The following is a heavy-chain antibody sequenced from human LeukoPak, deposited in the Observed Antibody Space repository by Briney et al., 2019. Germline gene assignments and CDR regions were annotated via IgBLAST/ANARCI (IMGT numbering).Heavy chain of an antibody. V-gene: IGHV4-31*03. CDR1: GGSISSGGYY. J-gene: IGHJ4*02. CDR2: IYYSGST. D-gene: IGHD3-10*01. Sequence: SETLSLTCTVSGGSISSGGYYWSWIRQHPGKGLAWIGYIYYSGSTYYNPSLKSRVTISVDTSKNQFSLKLSPVTAADTAVYYCARVHGVYYYGSGSLFDYWGQGTLVTVSS. CDR3: ARVHGVYYYGSGSLFDY.